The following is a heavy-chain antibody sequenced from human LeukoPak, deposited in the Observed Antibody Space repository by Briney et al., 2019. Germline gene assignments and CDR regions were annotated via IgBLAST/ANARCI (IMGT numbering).Heavy chain of an antibody. CDR2: MKPDGSEK. D-gene: IGHD1-7*01. CDR1: GFTFRHYW. J-gene: IGHJ4*02. Sequence: GGSLRLSCAASGFTFRHYWMNWVRQASGKGLEWVANMKPDGSEKRYADSGKGRFTISRDNAENSLYLKMNSLRAEDTAVYYCARVVGTDEGADYWGQGTLVTVSS. CDR3: ARVVGTDEGADY. V-gene: IGHV3-7*04.